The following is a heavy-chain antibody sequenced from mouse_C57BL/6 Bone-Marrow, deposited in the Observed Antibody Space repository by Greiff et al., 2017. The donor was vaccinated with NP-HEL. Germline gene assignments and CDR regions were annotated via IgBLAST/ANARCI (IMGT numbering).Heavy chain of an antibody. CDR1: GFTFSDYG. D-gene: IGHD2-4*01. J-gene: IGHJ3*01. CDR2: ISSGSSTI. V-gene: IGHV5-17*01. CDR3: ARAYYDYDGGFAY. Sequence: EVKVVESGGGLVKPGGSLKLSCAASGFTFSDYGMHWVRQAPEKGLEWVAYISSGSSTIYYADTVKGRFTISRDNAKNTLFLQMTSLRSEDTAMYYCARAYYDYDGGFAYWGQGTLVTVSA.